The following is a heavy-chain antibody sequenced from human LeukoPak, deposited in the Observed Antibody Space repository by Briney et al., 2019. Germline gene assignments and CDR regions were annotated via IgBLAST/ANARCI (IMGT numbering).Heavy chain of an antibody. D-gene: IGHD3-10*01. CDR3: AKSIGHTSN. CDR1: GFTFSSFA. J-gene: IGHJ4*02. Sequence: PGGSLRLSCAASGFTFSSFAMGWARKAPGKGLEWVSAISGSGGSTYYADSVKGRFTISRDNSKNTLYLQMNSLRAEDTAVYYCAKSIGHTSNWGQGTLVIVSS. CDR2: ISGSGGST. V-gene: IGHV3-23*01.